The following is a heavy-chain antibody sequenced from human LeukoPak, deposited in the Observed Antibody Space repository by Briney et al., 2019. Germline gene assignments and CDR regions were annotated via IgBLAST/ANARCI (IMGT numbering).Heavy chain of an antibody. Sequence: SVKVSCKASGGTFSSYAISWVRQAPGQGLEWMGRIIPILGIANYAQKFQGRVTITADKSTSTAYMELSSLRSEDTAVYYCATAKECQLLSRSYSGRDVWGHGTTVTVFS. CDR1: GGTFSSYA. CDR3: ATAKECQLLSRSYSGRDV. J-gene: IGHJ6*02. CDR2: IIPILGIA. D-gene: IGHD2-2*01. V-gene: IGHV1-69*04.